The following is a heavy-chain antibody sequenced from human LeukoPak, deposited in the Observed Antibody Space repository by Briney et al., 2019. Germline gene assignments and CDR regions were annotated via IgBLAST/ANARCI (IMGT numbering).Heavy chain of an antibody. CDR2: IIPILGIA. CDR3: AMRQINVDIVVH. Sequence: ASVKVSCKASGGTFSSYAISWVRQAPGQGLEWMGRIIPILGIANYAQKFQGRVTITADKSTSTAYMELSSLRSEDTAVYYCAMRQINVDIVVHWGQGTLVTVSS. D-gene: IGHD5-12*01. J-gene: IGHJ4*02. V-gene: IGHV1-69*04. CDR1: GGTFSSYA.